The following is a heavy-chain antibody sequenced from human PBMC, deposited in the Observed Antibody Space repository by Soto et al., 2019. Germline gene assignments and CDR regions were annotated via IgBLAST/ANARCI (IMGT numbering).Heavy chain of an antibody. CDR2: INPDGSST. CDR3: ATAGSYRFDY. J-gene: IGHJ4*02. V-gene: IGHV3-74*01. Sequence: EVQVVESGGGLVQPGGSLRLSCVGSGFTLSSTWMHWVRQVPGKGLEWVSRINPDGSSTNDADSVKGRFTISRDNAKNTLYLQMNGLRAEDTAVYYCATAGSYRFDYWGQGTLVTVSS. D-gene: IGHD3-10*01. CDR1: GFTLSSTW.